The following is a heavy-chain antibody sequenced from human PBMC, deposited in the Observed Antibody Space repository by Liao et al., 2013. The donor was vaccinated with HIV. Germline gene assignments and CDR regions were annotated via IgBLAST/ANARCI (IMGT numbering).Heavy chain of an antibody. CDR2: INHFGGT. CDR3: ARGGYSSSSWWFDP. CDR1: GGSFSGYY. V-gene: IGHV4-34*01. J-gene: IGHJ5*02. Sequence: QVQLQQWGAALLRPSETLSLTCAVYGGSFSGYYWTYIRQPPGKGLEWIGEINHFGGTNYNPSLKSRLTIMTDTSKNQFSLTVNSVTAADTAVYYCARGGYSSSSWWFDPWGQGTLVTVSS. D-gene: IGHD6-6*01.